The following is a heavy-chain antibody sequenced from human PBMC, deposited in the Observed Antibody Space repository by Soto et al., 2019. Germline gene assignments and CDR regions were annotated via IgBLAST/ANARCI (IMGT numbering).Heavy chain of an antibody. V-gene: IGHV1-18*01. Sequence: ASLKVSCKASGYTFTSYGISWVRQAPGQGLEWMGWISAYNGNTNYAQKLQGRVTMTTDTSTSTAYMELRSLRSDDTAVYYCATWVQLWDDAFDIWGQGTMVTVSS. CDR1: GYTFTSYG. D-gene: IGHD5-18*01. CDR3: ATWVQLWDDAFDI. CDR2: ISAYNGNT. J-gene: IGHJ3*02.